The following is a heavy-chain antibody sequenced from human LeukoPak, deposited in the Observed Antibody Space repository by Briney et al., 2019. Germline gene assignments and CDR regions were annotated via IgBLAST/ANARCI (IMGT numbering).Heavy chain of an antibody. Sequence: GGSLRLSCAASGFTFSSYWMRWVRQAPGKGPVWVARTNRDGRSTAYADSVKGRFTISKDNAKNTLYLLMNSLRAEDTAVYYCARDSVEWYIFDYWGQGTLVTVSS. V-gene: IGHV3-74*01. CDR1: GFTFSSYW. J-gene: IGHJ4*02. CDR2: TNRDGRST. D-gene: IGHD3-3*01. CDR3: ARDSVEWYIFDY.